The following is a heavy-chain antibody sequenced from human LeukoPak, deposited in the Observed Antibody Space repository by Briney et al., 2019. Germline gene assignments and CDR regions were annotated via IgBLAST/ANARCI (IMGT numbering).Heavy chain of an antibody. CDR2: ISSSSSYI. CDR3: ARDSYSSGWYDGGDY. D-gene: IGHD6-19*01. CDR1: GFTFSSYS. J-gene: IGHJ4*02. Sequence: PGGSLRLSCAASGFTFSSYSMNWVRQAPGKGLELVSSISSSSSYIYYADSVKGRFTISRDNAKNSLYLQMNSLRAEDTAVYYCARDSYSSGWYDGGDYWGQGTLVTVSS. V-gene: IGHV3-21*01.